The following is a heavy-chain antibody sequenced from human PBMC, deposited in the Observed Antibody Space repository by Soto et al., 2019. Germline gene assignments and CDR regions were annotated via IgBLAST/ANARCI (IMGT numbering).Heavy chain of an antibody. D-gene: IGHD2-2*01. Sequence: PSETLSLTCSVSGDSKTAYYWNWIRQPPGKPLEWIGYFHNDKSTTYNPSLKSRASISVDSSKGQVSLKITSVTAADTAVYYCARDSTSWFLFDTWGQGVLVTVSS. V-gene: IGHV4-59*01. CDR2: FHNDKST. CDR1: GDSKTAYY. CDR3: ARDSTSWFLFDT. J-gene: IGHJ4*02.